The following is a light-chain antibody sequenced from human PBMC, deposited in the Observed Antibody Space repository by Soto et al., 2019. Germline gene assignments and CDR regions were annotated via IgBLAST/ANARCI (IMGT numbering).Light chain of an antibody. CDR2: LGS. CDR1: QILLHSNGNNY. V-gene: IGKV2-28*01. J-gene: IGKJ1*01. Sequence: DIVMTQSPLSLPVTPVEPASISCRSSQILLHSNGNNYLDWYLQKPGQSPQLLIYLGSTRASGVPDRFSGSGSGTDFTLKISRVEAEDVGVYYCMQALQTLWTFGQGTKVDIK. CDR3: MQALQTLWT.